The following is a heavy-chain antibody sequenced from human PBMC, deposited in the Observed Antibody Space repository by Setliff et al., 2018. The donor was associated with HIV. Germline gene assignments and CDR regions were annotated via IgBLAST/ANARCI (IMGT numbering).Heavy chain of an antibody. CDR3: ARDVYYGAGSLLHYYYLDL. Sequence: GGSLRLSCVASGINFKSSHMNWVRQAPGKGLEWVSSISSSGRNINYADSVKGRFTISKDNAKNALYLQMNGLRVEDTAVYYCARDVYYGAGSLLHYYYLDLWGKGTAGTSP. CDR2: ISSSGRNI. V-gene: IGHV3-21*04. D-gene: IGHD3-10*01. CDR1: GINFKSSH. J-gene: IGHJ6*03.